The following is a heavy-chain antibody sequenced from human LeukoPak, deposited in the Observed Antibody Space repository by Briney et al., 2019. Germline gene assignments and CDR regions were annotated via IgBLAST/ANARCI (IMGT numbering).Heavy chain of an antibody. J-gene: IGHJ3*02. D-gene: IGHD3-10*01. CDR3: ARSSYYYGADAFNI. V-gene: IGHV4-59*01. CDR1: GGSISSYY. Sequence: SETLSLTCTVSGGSISSYYWSWIRQPPGKGLDWIGYIYYSGSTNYNPSLRSRVTISLGTSKNQFSLKLSSVTAADTAVYYCARSSYYYGADAFNIWGQGTMVTVSS. CDR2: IYYSGST.